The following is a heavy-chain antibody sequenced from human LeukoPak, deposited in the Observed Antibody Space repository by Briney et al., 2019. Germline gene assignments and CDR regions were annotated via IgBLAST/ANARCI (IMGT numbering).Heavy chain of an antibody. J-gene: IGHJ5*02. CDR1: GDSVSSNSAV. Sequence: SQTLSLTCAISGDSVSSNSAVWNWIRQSPSRGLEWLGRTYYRSKWDNDYAVSVKSRITINPDTSKNQFTLHLNSVTPEDTAVYYCARDTGVRGSFGWFDPWGQGTLVTVSS. V-gene: IGHV6-1*01. D-gene: IGHD2-15*01. CDR3: ARDTGVRGSFGWFDP. CDR2: TYYRSKWDN.